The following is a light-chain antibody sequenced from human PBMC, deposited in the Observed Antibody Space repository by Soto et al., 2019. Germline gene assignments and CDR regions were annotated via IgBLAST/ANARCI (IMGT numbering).Light chain of an antibody. CDR3: SSYTSSSTYV. J-gene: IGLJ1*01. CDR2: DVS. Sequence: QSALTQPASVSGSPGHSITIACTGNSSDVGGYNYVSWYQQYPGKAPRLVISDVSNRPSGVSNRFSGSKSGNSASLTISGLQAEDEADYYCSSYTSSSTYVFGNGTKVTVL. V-gene: IGLV2-14*01. CDR1: SSDVGGYNY.